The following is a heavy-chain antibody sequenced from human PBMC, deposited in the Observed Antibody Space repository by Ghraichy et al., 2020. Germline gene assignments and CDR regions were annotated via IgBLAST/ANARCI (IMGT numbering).Heavy chain of an antibody. CDR2: INHSGST. V-gene: IGHV4-34*01. CDR1: GGSFSGYY. J-gene: IGHJ6*02. D-gene: IGHD3-10*01. CDR3: ARGSRRGAYAASSYGSGSYYYGMDV. Sequence: SETLTLTCAVYGGSFSGYYWSWIRQPPGKGLEWIGEINHSGSTNYNPSLKSRVTISVDTSKNQFSLKLSPVTAADTAVYYCARGSRRGAYAASSYGSGSYYYGMDVWGQGTTVTVSS.